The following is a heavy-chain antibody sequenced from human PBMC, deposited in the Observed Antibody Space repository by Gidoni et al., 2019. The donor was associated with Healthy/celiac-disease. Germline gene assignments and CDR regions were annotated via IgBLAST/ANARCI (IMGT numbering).Heavy chain of an antibody. D-gene: IGHD6-13*01. CDR3: AKALLLSSLSGMDV. Sequence: EVQLVESGGGLVQPGRSLRLSCAAPGFTFDDYAMHWVRQAPGKGLEWVSGISWNSGSIGYADSVKGRFTISIDNAKNSLYLQMNSLRAEDTALYYCAKALLLSSLSGMDVWGQGTTVTVSS. J-gene: IGHJ6*02. V-gene: IGHV3-9*01. CDR1: GFTFDDYA. CDR2: ISWNSGSI.